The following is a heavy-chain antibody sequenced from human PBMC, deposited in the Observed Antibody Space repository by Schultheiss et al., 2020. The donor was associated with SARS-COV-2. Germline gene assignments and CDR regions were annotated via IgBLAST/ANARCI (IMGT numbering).Heavy chain of an antibody. CDR1: GFTFSDYY. D-gene: IGHD3-10*01. CDR3: ARGGYGSGSPQNDAFDV. J-gene: IGHJ3*01. V-gene: IGHV3-11*01. CDR2: ISSSGASI. Sequence: SCAASGFTFSDYYMSWLRRAPGKGLEWLSYISSSGASIYYADSVEGRFSISRDNAKNTLFLQMNSLRAEDMAEYYCARGGYGSGSPQNDAFDVWGQGTMVTVSS.